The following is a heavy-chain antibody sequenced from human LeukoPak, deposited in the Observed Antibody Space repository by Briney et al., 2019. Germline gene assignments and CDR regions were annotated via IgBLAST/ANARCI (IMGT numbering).Heavy chain of an antibody. CDR2: FDPEDGET. CDR3: ATFRCSSTSCYIGFDY. CDR1: GYTLTELS. D-gene: IGHD2-2*02. V-gene: IGHV1-24*01. J-gene: IGHJ4*02. Sequence: ASVKVSCKVSGYTLTELSMHWVRQAPGKGLEWMGGFDPEDGETIYAQKFQGRVTMTEDTSTDTAYMELSSLRSEDTAVHYCATFRCSSTSCYIGFDYWGQGTLVTVSS.